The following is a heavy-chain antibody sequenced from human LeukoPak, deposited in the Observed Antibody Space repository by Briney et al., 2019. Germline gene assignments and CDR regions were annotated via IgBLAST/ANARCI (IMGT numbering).Heavy chain of an antibody. Sequence: SETLSLTCNVSGGSISSSSYYWGWIRQPPGKGLEWIGSIYFSGRTYYNMSLKSRVTISIDTSKNQFSLKLSSVTAADTAVYYCARDYNWWYFDYWGQGTLVTVSS. V-gene: IGHV4-39*07. CDR3: ARDYNWWYFDY. D-gene: IGHD1-1*01. CDR2: IYFSGRT. J-gene: IGHJ4*02. CDR1: GGSISSSSYY.